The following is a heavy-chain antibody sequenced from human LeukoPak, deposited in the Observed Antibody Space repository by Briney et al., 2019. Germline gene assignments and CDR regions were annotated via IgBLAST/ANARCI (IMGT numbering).Heavy chain of an antibody. CDR1: GFTFSSYS. Sequence: GGSLRLSCAASGFTFSSYSMNWVRQAPGKGLEWVSYISSSSSTIYYADSVKGRFTISRDNAKNPLYLQMNSLRAEDTAVYYCARKDPFKWGQGTLVTVSS. V-gene: IGHV3-48*04. J-gene: IGHJ4*02. CDR3: ARKDPFK. CDR2: ISSSSSTI.